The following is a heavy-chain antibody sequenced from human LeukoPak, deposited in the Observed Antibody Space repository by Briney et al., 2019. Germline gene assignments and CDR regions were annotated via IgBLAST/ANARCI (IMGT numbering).Heavy chain of an antibody. CDR1: GYTFTSYG. Sequence: ASVKVSCKASGYTFTSYGIIWVRQAPGQGLEWMGWISAYNGNTNYAQKLQGRVTMTTDTSTSTAYMELRSLRSDDTAVYYCARHRALYSNYDYYYGMDVWGRGTTVTVSS. D-gene: IGHD4-11*01. CDR2: ISAYNGNT. CDR3: ARHRALYSNYDYYYGMDV. V-gene: IGHV1-18*01. J-gene: IGHJ6*02.